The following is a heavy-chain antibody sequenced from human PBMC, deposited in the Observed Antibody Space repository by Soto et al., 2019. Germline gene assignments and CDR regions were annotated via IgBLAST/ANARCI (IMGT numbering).Heavy chain of an antibody. CDR1: GCTFSSYA. D-gene: IGHD5-12*01. Sequence: QVQLVQSGAEVKKPGSSVNVSCKASGCTFSSYAISWVRQAPGQGLEWMGGIIPIFGTANYEQKVQGRVTITADESTSTAYMELSSLRSEDTAVYYCALSGYDYPYYYYYGMDVWGQGTTVTVSS. CDR3: ALSGYDYPYYYYYGMDV. CDR2: IIPIFGTA. J-gene: IGHJ6*02. V-gene: IGHV1-69*01.